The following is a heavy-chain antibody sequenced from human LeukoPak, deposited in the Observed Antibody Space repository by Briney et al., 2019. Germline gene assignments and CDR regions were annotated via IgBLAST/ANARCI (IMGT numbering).Heavy chain of an antibody. Sequence: PGGSLRLSCAVSGFIFRNYGMSWVRQAPGKGLEWVSSVKGTSGTTYYADSVKGRFTIFRDNAKNSLFLQMNSLRAEDTAVYYCARDGSGRVPEMSAPDYWGQGTLVTVSS. J-gene: IGHJ4*02. V-gene: IGHV3-48*01. CDR3: ARDGSGRVPEMSAPDY. CDR2: VKGTSGTT. CDR1: GFIFRNYG. D-gene: IGHD3-10*01.